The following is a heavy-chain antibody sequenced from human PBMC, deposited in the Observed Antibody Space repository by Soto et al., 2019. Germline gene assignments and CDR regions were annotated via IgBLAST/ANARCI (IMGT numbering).Heavy chain of an antibody. D-gene: IGHD3-3*01. CDR2: ISSTGSFI. CDR1: GFSFSTSI. CDR3: ARMSRHHYDSWSGDYYFET. Sequence: PGGSLRLSCAASGFSFSTSIMYWVRQAPGKGLEWVSSISSTGSFIYYADSLKGRFTISRDNADNSLFLQMNNLRAEDTAVYHCARMSRHHYDSWSGDYYFETWGQGTLVTVSS. V-gene: IGHV3-21*01. J-gene: IGHJ5*02.